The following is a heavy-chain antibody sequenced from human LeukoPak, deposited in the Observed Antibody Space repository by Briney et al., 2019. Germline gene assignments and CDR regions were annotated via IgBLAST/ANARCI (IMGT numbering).Heavy chain of an antibody. V-gene: IGHV3-23*01. CDR2: ISTSGGNT. Sequence: PGGSLRLSCAASGFTFSSYAMSWVRQAPGKGLEWVSGISTSGGNTDYADSVEGRFTISRDNSKNTLYVQMNSLRAEDTAVYYCAKDGQYSSSSPYYFDYWGQGTLVTVSS. CDR3: AKDGQYSSSSPYYFDY. J-gene: IGHJ4*02. D-gene: IGHD6-6*01. CDR1: GFTFSSYA.